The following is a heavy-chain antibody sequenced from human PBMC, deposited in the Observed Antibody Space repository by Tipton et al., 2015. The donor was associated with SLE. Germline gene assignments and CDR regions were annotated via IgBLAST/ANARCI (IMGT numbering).Heavy chain of an antibody. Sequence: TLSLTCVVSGVSISSTPFYWAWIRQPPGQGLEWVGCIYYSGGTYFTPSLKSRLTISIDRPKSQFSLQLTSVTAADTAVYYCARHGGDSYPDAFDVWGPGTMVTVSS. J-gene: IGHJ3*01. CDR2: IYYSGGT. V-gene: IGHV4-39*07. CDR3: ARHGGDSYPDAFDV. CDR1: GVSISSTPFY. D-gene: IGHD2-21*02.